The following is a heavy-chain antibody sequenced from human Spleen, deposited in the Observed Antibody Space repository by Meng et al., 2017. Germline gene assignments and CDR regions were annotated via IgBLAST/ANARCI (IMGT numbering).Heavy chain of an antibody. V-gene: IGHV4-34*01. CDR3: AYSGSSCYSLLVSPP. D-gene: IGHD2-15*01. CDR1: GASLSTYY. J-gene: IGHJ5*02. CDR2: TNHRGST. Sequence: QVQLQQWGAGLLKPSATLSLTCPVPGASLSTYYWGWIRQSPGKGLQWIGETNHRGSTKYNPSLKSRVTISVDTSKNQFSLKLTSVTAADSAVYYCAYSGSSCYSLLVSPPWGQGTLVTVSS.